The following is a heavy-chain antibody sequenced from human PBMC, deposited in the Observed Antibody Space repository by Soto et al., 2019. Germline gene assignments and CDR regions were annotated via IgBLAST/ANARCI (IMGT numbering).Heavy chain of an antibody. CDR2: LSSSGSNI. V-gene: IGHV3-48*03. CDR1: GFTFSRYE. CDR3: ARFLEALCGGSCYRGIDY. D-gene: IGHD2-15*01. Sequence: GSLRLSCAASGFTFSRYEMNCVRQAPGKEPEWVSYLSSSGSNIYYADTVKGRFTISRDNAKNSLYLPMNSLRAEDTAVYYCARFLEALCGGSCYRGIDYWGQGTLVTVSS. J-gene: IGHJ4*02.